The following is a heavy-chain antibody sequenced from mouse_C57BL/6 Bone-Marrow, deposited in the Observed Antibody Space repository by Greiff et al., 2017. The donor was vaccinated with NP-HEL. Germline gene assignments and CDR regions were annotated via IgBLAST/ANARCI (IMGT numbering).Heavy chain of an antibody. CDR1: GYTFTSYW. D-gene: IGHD2-4*01. Sequence: VQLQQPGAELVKPGASVKMSCKASGYTFTSYWITWVKQRPGQGLEWIGDIYPGSGSTNYNEKFKSKATLTVDTSSSTAYMQLSSLTSEDSAVYYCARRQIYYDYDVRAMDYWGQGTSVTVSS. CDR2: IYPGSGST. CDR3: ARRQIYYDYDVRAMDY. V-gene: IGHV1-55*01. J-gene: IGHJ4*01.